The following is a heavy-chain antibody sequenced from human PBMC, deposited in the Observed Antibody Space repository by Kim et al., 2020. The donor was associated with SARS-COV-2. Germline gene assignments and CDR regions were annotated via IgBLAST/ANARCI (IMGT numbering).Heavy chain of an antibody. D-gene: IGHD6-19*01. CDR3: AKELPPGYSSGWSYYYYGRDV. V-gene: IGHV3-30*18. Sequence: GGSLRLSCAASGFTFSSYGMHWVRQAPGKGLEWVAVISYDGSNKYYADSVKGRFTISRDNSKNTLYLQMNSLRAEDTAVYYCAKELPPGYSSGWSYYYYGRDVRGEGTTVTVPS. CDR2: ISYDGSNK. J-gene: IGHJ6*04. CDR1: GFTFSSYG.